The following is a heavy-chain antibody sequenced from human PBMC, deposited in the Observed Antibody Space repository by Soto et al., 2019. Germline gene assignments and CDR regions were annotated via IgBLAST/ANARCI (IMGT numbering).Heavy chain of an antibody. CDR3: AIDYYEYYYYYGMDV. J-gene: IGHJ6*02. Sequence: QVQLVQSGAEVKKPGASVKVSCKASGYTFTSYDINWVRQATGQGLEWMGWIIPIFGTANYAQKFQGRVTITADKSTSTAYMELSSLRSEDTAVYYCAIDYYEYYYYYGMDVWGQGTTVTVSS. V-gene: IGHV1-69*06. CDR1: GYTFTSYD. D-gene: IGHD3-22*01. CDR2: IIPIFGTA.